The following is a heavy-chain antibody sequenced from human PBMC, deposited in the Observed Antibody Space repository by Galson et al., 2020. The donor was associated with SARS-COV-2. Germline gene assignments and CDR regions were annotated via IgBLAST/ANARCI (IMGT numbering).Heavy chain of an antibody. D-gene: IGHD3-10*02. CDR1: GYSISSGYY. Sequence: ASETLSLTCTVSGYSISSGYYWGWIRQPPGKGLEWIGSIYHSGSTYYNPSLKSRVTISVDTSKNQFSLKLSSVTAADTALYYCARDYVAGAGAFDYWGQGTLVTVSS. CDR3: ARDYVAGAGAFDY. V-gene: IGHV4-38-2*02. J-gene: IGHJ4*02. CDR2: IYHSGST.